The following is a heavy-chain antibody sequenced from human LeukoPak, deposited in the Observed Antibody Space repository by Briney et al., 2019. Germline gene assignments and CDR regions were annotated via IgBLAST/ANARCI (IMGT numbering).Heavy chain of an antibody. Sequence: GGSLRLSCAASGFNLSPYAMDWDRQTPGKGLEWVAVIWADGSSEYYADSVKGRFTISKDNSKNTLYLQMNSLRAEDTAVYYCARDQWFGDQGPGYFDYWGQGTLVTVSS. CDR2: IWADGSSE. CDR3: ARDQWFGDQGPGYFDY. V-gene: IGHV3-33*01. CDR1: GFNLSPYA. D-gene: IGHD3-10*01. J-gene: IGHJ4*02.